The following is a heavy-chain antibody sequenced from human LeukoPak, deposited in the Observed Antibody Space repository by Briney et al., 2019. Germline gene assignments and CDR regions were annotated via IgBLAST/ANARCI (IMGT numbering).Heavy chain of an antibody. V-gene: IGHV3-23*01. CDR1: GFTFSSYA. Sequence: PGGSLRLSCAASGFTFSSYAMSWVRQAPGKGLEWVSAISGSGGSTYYADSVKGRFTISRDNSKNTLYLQMNSLRAEDTAVYYCAKVIFIAVAGPDPDAFDIWGQGTMVTVSS. D-gene: IGHD6-19*01. CDR3: AKVIFIAVAGPDPDAFDI. CDR2: ISGSGGST. J-gene: IGHJ3*02.